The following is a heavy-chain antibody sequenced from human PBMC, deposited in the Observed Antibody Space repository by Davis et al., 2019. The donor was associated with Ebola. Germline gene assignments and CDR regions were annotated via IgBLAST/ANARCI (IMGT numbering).Heavy chain of an antibody. CDR3: ARDASVVEGIMDAFDF. CDR1: GFTFSSYA. V-gene: IGHV3-64*04. D-gene: IGHD2-21*01. CDR2: ISSNGGST. Sequence: GGSLRLSCAASGFTFSSYAMHWVRQAPGKGLEYVSAISSNGGSTYYADSVKGRFTISRDNAKNSLVLQMNSLRVEDTAVYYCARDASVVEGIMDAFDFWGQGTKVTVSS. J-gene: IGHJ3*01.